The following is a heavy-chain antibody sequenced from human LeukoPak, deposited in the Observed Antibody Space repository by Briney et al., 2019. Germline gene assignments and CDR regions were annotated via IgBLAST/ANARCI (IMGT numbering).Heavy chain of an antibody. CDR2: ISYDGSNK. D-gene: IGHD3-9*01. Sequence: PGRSLRLSCAASGFIFSSYGMHWVRQAPGKGLEWVAVISYDGSNKYYVDSVKGRFTISRDNSKNTLYLQMNSLRAEDTAVYYCAKDRGAGHTYYDILTGYYFDALDMWGQGTVVTVSS. V-gene: IGHV3-30*18. CDR3: AKDRGAGHTYYDILTGYYFDALDM. J-gene: IGHJ3*02. CDR1: GFIFSSYG.